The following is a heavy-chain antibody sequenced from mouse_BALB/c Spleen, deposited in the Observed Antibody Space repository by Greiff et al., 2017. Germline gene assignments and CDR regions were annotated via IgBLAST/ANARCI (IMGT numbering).Heavy chain of an antibody. CDR3: TRTMITTRFAY. CDR1: GFTFSNYW. CDR2: IRLKSNNYAT. J-gene: IGHJ3*01. Sequence: EVQLQESGGGLVQPGGSMKLSCVASGFTFSNYWMNWVRQSPEKGLEWVAEIRLKSNNYATHYAESVKGRFTISRDDSKSSVYLQMNNLRAEDTGIYYCTRTMITTRFAYWGQGTLVTVSA. D-gene: IGHD2-4*01. V-gene: IGHV6-6*02.